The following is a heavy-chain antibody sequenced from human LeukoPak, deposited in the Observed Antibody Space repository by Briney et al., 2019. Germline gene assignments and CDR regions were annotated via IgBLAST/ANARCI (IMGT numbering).Heavy chain of an antibody. CDR2: INPSGGST. D-gene: IGHD6-6*01. CDR1: GYTFTSYY. Sequence: ASVKVSCKASGYTFTSYYMHWVRQAPGQGLEWMGIINPSGGSTSYAQKFQGRVTMTRDTSTSTVYMELSSLRSEDTAVYYCARDPVKYSSSSYNWFDPWGQGTLVTVSS. CDR3: ARDPVKYSSSSYNWFDP. V-gene: IGHV1-46*01. J-gene: IGHJ5*02.